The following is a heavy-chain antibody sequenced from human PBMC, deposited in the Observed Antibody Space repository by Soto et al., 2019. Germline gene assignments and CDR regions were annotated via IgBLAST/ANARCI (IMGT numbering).Heavy chain of an antibody. Sequence: QVHLVQSGVEVKTPGASVKVSCQASGYTFFTYDISWVRQAPGQVLEWMGWISTYSGDTKYAQKFPGRVTMTTVTSTPTSYLELRSLRPDVAAIFYCAIHHGLTTSENWFAPWGQGTLVTVSS. CDR1: GYTFFTYD. CDR2: ISTYSGDT. D-gene: IGHD3-3*01. V-gene: IGHV1-18*01. CDR3: AIHHGLTTSENWFAP. J-gene: IGHJ5*02.